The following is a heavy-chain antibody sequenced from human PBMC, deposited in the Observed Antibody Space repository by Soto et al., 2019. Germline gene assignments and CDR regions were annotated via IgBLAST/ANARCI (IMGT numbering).Heavy chain of an antibody. D-gene: IGHD1-7*01. Sequence: QVHLVQSGAEVKKPGASVRVSCMASGYNFIAQNIHWVRQAPGLGLEWMGKMNPNSGGSDYAQEFQGRVTVTRDTSISTVDMELTSLKSHYTAVYDCAGEGHWNSPSDAFDLWGEGTMIIASS. CDR3: AGEGHWNSPSDAFDL. V-gene: IGHV1-2*02. J-gene: IGHJ3*01. CDR1: GYNFIAQN. CDR2: MNPNSGGS.